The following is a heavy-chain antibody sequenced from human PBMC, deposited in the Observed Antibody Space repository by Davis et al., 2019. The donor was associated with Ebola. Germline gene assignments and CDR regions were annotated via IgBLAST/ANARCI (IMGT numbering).Heavy chain of an antibody. J-gene: IGHJ6*02. CDR3: ARGAERRGYCSSTSCYYYYYGMDV. CDR1: GGSISSSSYY. V-gene: IGHV4-39*07. CDR2: INHSGST. D-gene: IGHD2-2*01. Sequence: GSLRLSCTVSGGSISSSSYYWGWIRQPPGKGLEWIGEINHSGSTNYNPSLKSRVTISVDTSKDQFSLKLSSVTAADTAVYYCARGAERRGYCSSTSCYYYYYGMDVWGQGTTVTVSS.